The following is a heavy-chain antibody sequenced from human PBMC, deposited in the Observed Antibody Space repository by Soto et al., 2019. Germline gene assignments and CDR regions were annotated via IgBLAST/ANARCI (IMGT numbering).Heavy chain of an antibody. V-gene: IGHV3-23*01. Sequence: EVQLLESGGGLVQPGGSLRLSCAASGFTFSSYAMSWVRQAPGKGLEWVSAISGSGGSTYYADSVKGRFTISRDNSKNTLHQQMNSLRAEDKAVYYCAKDPPMVVAGINYYYGMDVWGQGTTVTVSS. CDR1: GFTFSSYA. J-gene: IGHJ6*02. CDR2: ISGSGGST. D-gene: IGHD6-19*01. CDR3: AKDPPMVVAGINYYYGMDV.